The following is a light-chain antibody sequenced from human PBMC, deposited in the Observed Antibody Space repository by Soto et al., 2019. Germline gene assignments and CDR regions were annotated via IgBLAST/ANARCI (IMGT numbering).Light chain of an antibody. CDR2: RNN. Sequence: QSVLTQRPSASGTPGQRVTISCSGSSSNIGSNYVYWYQQLPGTAPKLLIYRNNQRPSGVPDRFSGSKSGTPASLAISGLRSEDEADYYCAAWDDSLSGSYVFGTGTKVTVL. CDR3: AAWDDSLSGSYV. CDR1: SSNIGSNY. J-gene: IGLJ1*01. V-gene: IGLV1-47*01.